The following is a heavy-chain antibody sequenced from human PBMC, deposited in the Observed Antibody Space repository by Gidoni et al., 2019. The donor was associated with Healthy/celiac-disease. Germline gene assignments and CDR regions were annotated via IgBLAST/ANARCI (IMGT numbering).Heavy chain of an antibody. CDR1: GYTFTSHG. Sequence: QVQLVQSGAEVTKPGASVQVSCKASGYTFTSHGISWLRQAPGQGLEWMGWISAYNGNTNYAQKLQGRVTMTTDTSTSTAYMELRSLRSDDTAVYYCARHIHSSGLKPYYYYGMDVWGQGTTVTVSS. J-gene: IGHJ6*02. V-gene: IGHV1-18*01. D-gene: IGHD6-19*01. CDR2: ISAYNGNT. CDR3: ARHIHSSGLKPYYYYGMDV.